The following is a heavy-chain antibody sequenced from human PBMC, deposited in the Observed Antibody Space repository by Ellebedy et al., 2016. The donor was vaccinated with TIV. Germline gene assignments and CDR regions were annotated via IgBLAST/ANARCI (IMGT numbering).Heavy chain of an antibody. Sequence: GESLKISCAASGFTFSSYWMSWVRQVRQAPGKGLEWVANIRHDGGEKSYVDSVKGRFTISRDNAKNSLYLQMNSLRAEDTSGYYCASGHRGISFGIWGQGTMVTVFS. V-gene: IGHV3-7*03. CDR1: GFTFSSYW. CDR3: ASGHRGISFGI. CDR2: IRHDGGEK. D-gene: IGHD3-16*01. J-gene: IGHJ3*02.